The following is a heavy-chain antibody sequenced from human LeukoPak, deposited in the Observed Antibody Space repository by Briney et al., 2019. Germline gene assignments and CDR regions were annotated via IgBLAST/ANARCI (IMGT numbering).Heavy chain of an antibody. Sequence: ASVKVSCKASGYTFTGYYMHWVRQAPGQGLEWMGWINPNSGGTNYAQKFQGRVTMTRDTSISTAYMELSRLRSDDTAVYYCARDRVAVAITAFDIWGQGTMVTVSS. J-gene: IGHJ3*02. CDR3: ARDRVAVAITAFDI. D-gene: IGHD6-19*01. V-gene: IGHV1-2*02. CDR2: INPNSGGT. CDR1: GYTFTGYY.